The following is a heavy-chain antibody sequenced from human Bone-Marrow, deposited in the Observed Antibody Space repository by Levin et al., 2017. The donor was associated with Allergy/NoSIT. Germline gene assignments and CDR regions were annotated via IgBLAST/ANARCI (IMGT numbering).Heavy chain of an antibody. CDR1: GFNVSRYG. CDR2: ISYDGSYI. D-gene: IGHD3-3*01. Sequence: GESLKISCAASGFNVSRYGMHWVRQAPGKGLEWLAIISYDGSYISYEDTVKDRFTISRDTRKNTLNLEMTSLRLEDTATYFCAAEHCTDGVCYIFVIDHWGRGTQVTVS. CDR3: AAEHCTDGVCYIFVIDH. V-gene: IGHV3-30*03. J-gene: IGHJ4*02.